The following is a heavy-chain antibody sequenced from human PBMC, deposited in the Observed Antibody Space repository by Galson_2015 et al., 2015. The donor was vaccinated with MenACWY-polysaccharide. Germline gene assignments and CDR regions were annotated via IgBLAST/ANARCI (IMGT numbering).Heavy chain of an antibody. J-gene: IGHJ4*02. CDR1: GFTFDNYV. CDR2: ISWNSGSI. Sequence: SLRLSCAASGFTFDNYVMHWVRQAPGKGLEWVSGISWNSGSIHYAGSVKGRFTISRDNAKNSLYLHMNSLRPEDTALYYCAKDIGSSGYYYQDSWGQGSLVTVSS. CDR3: AKDIGSSGYYYQDS. V-gene: IGHV3-9*01. D-gene: IGHD3-22*01.